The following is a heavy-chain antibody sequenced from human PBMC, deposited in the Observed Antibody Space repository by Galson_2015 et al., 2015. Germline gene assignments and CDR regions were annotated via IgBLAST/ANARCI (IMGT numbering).Heavy chain of an antibody. V-gene: IGHV7-4-1*02. CDR3: ARDRSLDIWGSYRSGNWFDP. D-gene: IGHD3-16*02. CDR1: GYTFTSYA. Sequence: SVKVSCKASGYTFTSYAMNWVRQAPGQGLEWMGWINTNTGNPTYAQGFTGRFVFSLDTSVSTAYLQISSLKAEDTAVYYCARDRSLDIWGSYRSGNWFDPWGQGTLVTVSS. J-gene: IGHJ5*02. CDR2: INTNTGNP.